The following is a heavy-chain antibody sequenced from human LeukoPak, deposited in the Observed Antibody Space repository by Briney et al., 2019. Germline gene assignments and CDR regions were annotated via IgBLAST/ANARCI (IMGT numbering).Heavy chain of an antibody. CDR2: LYHSGVT. CDR1: GNSISSGDY. CDR3: ARHTEGRFLEWLPSANFDF. J-gene: IGHJ4*02. Sequence: SETLSLTCDVSGNSISSGDYWGWIRQSPEKGLEWIGSLYHSGVTYDNPSLKSRVSLSVDTSKNQFSLKVTSVTAADTAVYFCARHTEGRFLEWLPSANFDFWGQGTLVTVST. V-gene: IGHV4-38-2*01. D-gene: IGHD3-3*01.